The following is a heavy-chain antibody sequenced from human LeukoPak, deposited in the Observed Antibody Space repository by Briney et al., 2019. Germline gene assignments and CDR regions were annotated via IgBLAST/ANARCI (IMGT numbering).Heavy chain of an antibody. Sequence: GGSLRLSCAASGFTFTSHDMNWVRQAPGKGLEWLAYISDAGNTVYYADSVKGRFTISRDNAKNSLYLQMNSLRAEDTAVYYCARDLTGTFTFDYWGQGTLVTVSS. J-gene: IGHJ4*02. V-gene: IGHV3-48*03. CDR1: GFTFTSHD. D-gene: IGHD1-7*01. CDR2: ISDAGNTV. CDR3: ARDLTGTFTFDY.